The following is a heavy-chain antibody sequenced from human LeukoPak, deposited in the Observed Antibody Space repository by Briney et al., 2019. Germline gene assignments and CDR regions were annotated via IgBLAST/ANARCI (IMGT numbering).Heavy chain of an antibody. CDR2: LKSKSGGGTT. Sequence: GGSLRLSCAASGLTFSDAWMSWVRQGPGKGLEWVGRLKSKSGGGTTDYAAPLKDRFTISRDDSKNTLYLQMNSLKTEDTAVYYCTRGSSWSGFGFDYWGQGTLVTVSS. CDR1: GLTFSDAW. CDR3: TRGSSWSGFGFDY. D-gene: IGHD3-3*01. V-gene: IGHV3-15*01. J-gene: IGHJ4*02.